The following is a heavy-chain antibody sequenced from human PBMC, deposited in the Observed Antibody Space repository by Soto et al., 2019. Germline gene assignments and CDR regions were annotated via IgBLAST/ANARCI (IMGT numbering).Heavy chain of an antibody. CDR2: IYYTGGT. Sequence: SETLSLTCTVSGGSISSGRYYWTWIRQLPGKGLEYIGYIYYTGGTYYNPSLKSRVTISVDTSKGQFSLNLGSVTAADTAVYYCARDRSMSATFDSWGPGSLVTVSS. D-gene: IGHD1-26*01. V-gene: IGHV4-31*03. J-gene: IGHJ4*02. CDR3: ARDRSMSATFDS. CDR1: GGSISSGRYY.